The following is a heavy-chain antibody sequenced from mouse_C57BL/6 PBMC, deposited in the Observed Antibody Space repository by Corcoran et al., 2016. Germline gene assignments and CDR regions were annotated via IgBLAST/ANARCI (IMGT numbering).Heavy chain of an antibody. D-gene: IGHD1-2*01. CDR2: IYPRSGNT. CDR1: GYTFTSYG. Sequence: QVQLQQSGAELARPGASVKLSCTASGYTFTSYGISWVKQRTGQGLEWIGEIYPRSGNTYYNEKFKGKATLTADKSSSTAYMELRSLTSEDSAVYFCARVTTAKATGFAYWGQGTLVTVSA. J-gene: IGHJ3*01. V-gene: IGHV1-81*01. CDR3: ARVTTAKATGFAY.